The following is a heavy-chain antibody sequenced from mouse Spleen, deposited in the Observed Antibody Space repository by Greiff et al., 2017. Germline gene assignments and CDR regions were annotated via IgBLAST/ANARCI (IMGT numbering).Heavy chain of an antibody. CDR2: IYPGDGDT. Sequence: QVQLKQSGPELVKPGASVKISCKASGYAFSSSWMNWVKQRPGKGLEWIGRIYPGDGDTNYNGKFKGKATLTADKSSSTAYMQLSSLTSEDSAVYFCARNIYYGSRGAMDYWGQGTSVTVSS. V-gene: IGHV1-82*01. CDR3: ARNIYYGSRGAMDY. CDR1: GYAFSSSW. J-gene: IGHJ4*01. D-gene: IGHD1-1*01.